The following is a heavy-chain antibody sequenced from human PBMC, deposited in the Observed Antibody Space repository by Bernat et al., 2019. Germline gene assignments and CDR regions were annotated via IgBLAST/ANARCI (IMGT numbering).Heavy chain of an antibody. J-gene: IGHJ3*02. D-gene: IGHD3-3*01. V-gene: IGHV1-2*04. CDR3: ARGSNYDFWSGYSYDAFDI. CDR1: GYTFTGYY. CDR2: INPNSDGT. Sequence: QVQLVQSGAEVKKPGASVKVSCKASGYTFTGYYMHWVRQAPGQGLEWMGWINPNSDGTNYAQKFPGWVTMTRDTSISTAYMELSRLRSDDTAVYYCARGSNYDFWSGYSYDAFDIWGQGTMVTVSS.